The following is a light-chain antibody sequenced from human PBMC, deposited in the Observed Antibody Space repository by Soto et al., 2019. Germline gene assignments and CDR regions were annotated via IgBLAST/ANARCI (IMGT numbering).Light chain of an antibody. Sequence: QSALTQPASVSGSPGQSITISCTGTSSDIGFHKYVSWYQQNPGKAPKLMIYEVSNRPSGVSNRFSGSKSGNTASLTISGLQAEDEADYHCCSYAGESTVTFGGGTKLTVL. CDR2: EVS. V-gene: IGLV2-14*01. CDR3: CSYAGESTVT. J-gene: IGLJ2*01. CDR1: SSDIGFHKY.